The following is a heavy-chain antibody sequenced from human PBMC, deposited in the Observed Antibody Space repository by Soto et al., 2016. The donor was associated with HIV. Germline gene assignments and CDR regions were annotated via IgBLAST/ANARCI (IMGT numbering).Heavy chain of an antibody. CDR2: INSDGSST. Sequence: EVQLVESGGGLVQPGGSLRLSCAASGFTFSSYWMHWVRQAPGKGLVWVSRINSDGSSTSYADSVKGRFTISRDNAKNTPYLQMNSLRAEDTAVYYCARGGXLSGYGMDVWGQGDHGSPSP. CDR3: ARGGXLSGYGMDV. CDR1: GFTFSSYW. D-gene: IGHD3-16*01. J-gene: IGHJ6*02. V-gene: IGHV3-74*01.